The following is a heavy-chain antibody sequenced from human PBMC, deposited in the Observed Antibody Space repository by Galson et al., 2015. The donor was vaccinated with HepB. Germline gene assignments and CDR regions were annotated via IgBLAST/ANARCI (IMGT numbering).Heavy chain of an antibody. V-gene: IGHV3-48*02. CDR3: ATETQGYCSGGSCYYYGMDV. D-gene: IGHD2-15*01. Sequence: SLRLSCAASGFTFSSYSMNWVRQAPGKGLEWVSYISSSSSTIYYADSVKGRFTISRDNAKNSLYLQMNSLRDEDTAVYYCATETQGYCSGGSCYYYGMDVWGQGTTVTVSS. CDR2: ISSSSSTI. J-gene: IGHJ6*02. CDR1: GFTFSSYS.